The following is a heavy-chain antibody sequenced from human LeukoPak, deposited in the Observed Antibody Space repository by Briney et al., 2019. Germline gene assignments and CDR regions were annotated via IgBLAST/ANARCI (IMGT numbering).Heavy chain of an antibody. J-gene: IGHJ4*02. CDR1: GYTFTTHA. CDR2: ISGFYGRT. CDR3: AREGDVSLGGTYRYFDY. V-gene: IGHV1-18*04. Sequence: ASVKVSCKASGYTFTTHAINWVRQAPGQGPEWMGSISGFYGRTKYAQRFQDRVTMTTDTSKSTVYMELRSLKSDDTALYYCAREGDVSLGGTYRYFDYWGQGTLITVSS. D-gene: IGHD3-16*02.